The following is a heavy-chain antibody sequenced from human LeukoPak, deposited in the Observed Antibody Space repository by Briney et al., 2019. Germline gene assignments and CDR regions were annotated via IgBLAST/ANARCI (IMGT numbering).Heavy chain of an antibody. J-gene: IGHJ4*02. Sequence: PSETLSLTCTVSGGSISSGSYYWSWIRQPAGKGLEWIGRIYTSGSTNYNPSLKSRVTISVDTSKNQFSLKLSSVTAADTAVYYCARAGDLILWSPYYFDYWGQGTLVTVSS. CDR2: IYTSGST. D-gene: IGHD3-10*01. CDR1: GGSISSGSYY. CDR3: ARAGDLILWSPYYFDY. V-gene: IGHV4-61*02.